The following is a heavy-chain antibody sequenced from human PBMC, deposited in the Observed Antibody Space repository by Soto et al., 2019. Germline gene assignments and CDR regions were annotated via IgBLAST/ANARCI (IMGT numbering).Heavy chain of an antibody. CDR2: IKQDGSEK. Sequence: GGSLRLSCAASGFTFSSYWMSWVRQAPGKGLEWVANIKQDGSEKYYVDSVKGRFTISRDNAKNSLYLQMNSLRAEDTAVYYCAREGYDSSGYYYFGDYWGQGTLVTVSS. CDR3: AREGYDSSGYYYFGDY. V-gene: IGHV3-7*05. J-gene: IGHJ4*02. D-gene: IGHD3-22*01. CDR1: GFTFSSYW.